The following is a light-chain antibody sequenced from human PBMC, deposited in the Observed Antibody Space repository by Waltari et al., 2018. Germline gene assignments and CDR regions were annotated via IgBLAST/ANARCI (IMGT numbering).Light chain of an antibody. V-gene: IGKV3-20*01. CDR3: QQYGSSPRT. CDR1: QSVSSSY. CDR2: GAS. Sequence: EIVLTQSPATLSLSQGESATLSCRASQSVSSSYLAWYQQKPGQAPRLLIYGASSRATGIPDRFSGSGSGTDFTLTISRLEPEDFAVYYCQQYGSSPRTFGPGTKVDIK. J-gene: IGKJ3*01.